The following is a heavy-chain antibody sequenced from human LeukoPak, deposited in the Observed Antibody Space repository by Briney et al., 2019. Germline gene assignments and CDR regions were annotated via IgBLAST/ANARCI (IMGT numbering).Heavy chain of an antibody. J-gene: IGHJ3*02. CDR3: ARDRLLAVAGTSFFPDI. CDR1: GFTFSSYA. D-gene: IGHD6-19*01. Sequence: QSGGSLRLSCAASGFTFSSYAMSWVRQAPGKGLEWVSAISNNGDSTYYADSVKGRFTISRDNSKNTLYLQMNSLRAEDTAVYYCARDRLLAVAGTSFFPDIWGQGTMVTVSS. V-gene: IGHV3-23*01. CDR2: ISNNGDST.